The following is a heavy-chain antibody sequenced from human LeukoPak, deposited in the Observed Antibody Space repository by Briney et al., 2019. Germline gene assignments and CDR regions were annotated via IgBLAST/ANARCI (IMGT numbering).Heavy chain of an antibody. CDR2: ISSSSSYI. D-gene: IGHD4-23*01. J-gene: IGHJ4*02. V-gene: IGHV3-21*01. Sequence: GGSLRLSCAASGFTFSSYSMNWVRQAPGKGLELVSSISSSSSYIYYADSVKGRFTISRDNAKNSLYLQMNSLRAEDTAVYYCARFYLYGGNPPLDYWGQGTLFTVSS. CDR1: GFTFSSYS. CDR3: ARFYLYGGNPPLDY.